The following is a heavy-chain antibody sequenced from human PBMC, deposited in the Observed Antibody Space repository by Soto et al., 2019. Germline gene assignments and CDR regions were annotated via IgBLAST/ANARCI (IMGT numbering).Heavy chain of an antibody. V-gene: IGHV3-30*18. J-gene: IGHJ5*02. Sequence: QVQLVESGGGVVQPGRSLRLSCAASGFTFSSYGMHWVRQAPGKGLEWVAVISYDGSNKYYADSVKGRFTISRDNSKNTLYLQMNSLRAEDTAVYYCAKAPRVGGWEESWFDPWGQGTLVTVSS. D-gene: IGHD6-19*01. CDR1: GFTFSSYG. CDR3: AKAPRVGGWEESWFDP. CDR2: ISYDGSNK.